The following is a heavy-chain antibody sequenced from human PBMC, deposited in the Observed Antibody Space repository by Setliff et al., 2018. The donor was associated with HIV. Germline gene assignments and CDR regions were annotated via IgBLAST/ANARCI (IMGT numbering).Heavy chain of an antibody. J-gene: IGHJ6*03. Sequence: SETLSLTCSVSGDSISTPDYYWGWLRRPPGKGLEWLGSIHFRGSTYFHPSLKNRITMSVDTSRNQFSLRLTSVSASDTYVYYCARLTFTRFIDVWGKGTTVTSP. D-gene: IGHD3-10*01. V-gene: IGHV4-39*01. CDR2: IHFRGST. CDR3: ARLTFTRFIDV. CDR1: GDSISTPDYY.